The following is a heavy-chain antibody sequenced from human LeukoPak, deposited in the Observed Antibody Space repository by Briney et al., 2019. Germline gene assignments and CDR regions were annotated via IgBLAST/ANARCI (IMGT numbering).Heavy chain of an antibody. CDR3: ARGKKWSIAVAGRHYYYYGMDV. Sequence: ASVKVSCKASGYTFTSYDINWVRQATGQGLEWMGWINPNSGNTGYAQKFQGRVTMTRNTSISTAYMELSSLRSEDTAVYYCARGKKWSIAVAGRHYYYYGMDVWGQGTTVTVSS. V-gene: IGHV1-8*01. J-gene: IGHJ6*02. D-gene: IGHD6-19*01. CDR2: INPNSGNT. CDR1: GYTFTSYD.